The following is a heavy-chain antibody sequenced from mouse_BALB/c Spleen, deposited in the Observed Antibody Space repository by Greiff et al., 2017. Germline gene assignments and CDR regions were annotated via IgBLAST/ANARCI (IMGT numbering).Heavy chain of an antibody. Sequence: EVNLVESGGGLVQPGGSLKLSCAASGFTFSSYTMSWVRQTPEKRLEWVAYISNGGGSTYYPDTVKGRFTISRDNAKNTLYLQMSSLKSEDTAMYYCARHYYGSSYWYFDVWGAGTTVTVSS. CDR1: GFTFSSYT. V-gene: IGHV5-12-2*01. CDR2: ISNGGGST. D-gene: IGHD1-1*01. CDR3: ARHYYGSSYWYFDV. J-gene: IGHJ1*01.